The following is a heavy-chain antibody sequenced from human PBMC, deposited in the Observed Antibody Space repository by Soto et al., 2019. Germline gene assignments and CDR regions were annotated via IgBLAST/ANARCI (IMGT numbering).Heavy chain of an antibody. V-gene: IGHV1-69*02. CDR3: ARASNKRGDSYGPDY. CDR1: RGTFSTYT. J-gene: IGHJ4*02. D-gene: IGHD5-18*01. CDR2: IIPILGIE. Sequence: GASVKVSCKASRGTFSTYTINWVRQAPGQGLEWMGRIIPILGIENYAQKFQGRVTISADKSMSTAYMELSSLRSEDTAVYYCARASNKRGDSYGPDYWAQGTLVTVSS.